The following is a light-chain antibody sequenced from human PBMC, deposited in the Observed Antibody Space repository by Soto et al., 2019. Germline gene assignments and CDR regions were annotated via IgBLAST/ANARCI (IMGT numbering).Light chain of an antibody. Sequence: DIQMTQSPSTLSASVGDRVTITCRASQSISAWLAWYQQKPGKAPKLLIYDASNLVTGVPSRFSGSGSGTDFTPTISSLQPDYFATYYCQQYDTYLRTFGQWTKV. CDR3: QQYDTYLRT. V-gene: IGKV1-5*01. CDR1: QSISAW. CDR2: DAS. J-gene: IGKJ1*01.